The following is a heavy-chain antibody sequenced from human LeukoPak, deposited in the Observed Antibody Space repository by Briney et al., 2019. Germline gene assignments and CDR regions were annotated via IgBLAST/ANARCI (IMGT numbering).Heavy chain of an antibody. CDR1: GGSISSYY. CDR3: AREKYNWNYSQLDWYFDL. D-gene: IGHD1-7*01. V-gene: IGHV4-59*01. J-gene: IGHJ2*01. CDR2: IYYSGST. Sequence: PSETLSLTCTVSGGSISSYYWSWIRQPPGKGLEWIGYIYYSGSTNYNPSLKSRVTISVDTSKNQFSLKLSSVTAADTAVYYCAREKYNWNYSQLDWYFDLWGRGTLVTVSS.